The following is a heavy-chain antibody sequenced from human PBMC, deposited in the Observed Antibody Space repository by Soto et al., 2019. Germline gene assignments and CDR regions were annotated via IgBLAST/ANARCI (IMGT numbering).Heavy chain of an antibody. CDR3: VRGWYSSGWD. J-gene: IGHJ4*02. CDR1: GFTFTGYW. D-gene: IGHD6-19*01. V-gene: IGHV3-74*01. CDR2: IKSEGSRT. Sequence: EVQLVESGGGLVQSGGSLRLSCAASGFTFTGYWMQWVRQAPGKGLVWVSGIKSEGSRTSYSDSLRGRFTISRDNAKSTVYLQMHSLRDEDAAVYYCVRGWYSSGWDWGQGILVTDSS.